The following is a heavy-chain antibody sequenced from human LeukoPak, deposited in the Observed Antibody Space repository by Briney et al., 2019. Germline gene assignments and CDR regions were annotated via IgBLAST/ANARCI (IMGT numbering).Heavy chain of an antibody. J-gene: IGHJ6*02. Sequence: GESLRISCQGSGYSFTSYWISWVRQMPGKGLEWMGRIDLSGSYNDNSPSFQGHVTISADKSISTAYLQWSSLMASDTALYYCARHTYTSGFGYGMDVWGQGTTVTVSS. CDR1: GYSFTSYW. CDR2: IDLSGSYN. CDR3: ARHTYTSGFGYGMDV. D-gene: IGHD6-19*01. V-gene: IGHV5-10-1*01.